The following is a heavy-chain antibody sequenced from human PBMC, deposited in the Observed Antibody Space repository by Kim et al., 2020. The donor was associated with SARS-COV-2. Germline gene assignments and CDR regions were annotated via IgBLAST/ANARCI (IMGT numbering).Heavy chain of an antibody. CDR2: ISGSSSFT. CDR1: GFIFSDYY. Sequence: GGSLRLSCAASGFIFSDYYMSWIRQAPGKGLEYISYISGSSSFTNNADSVQGRFTISRDNAKNLVYLQMNSLRAEDTAVYYCARDLSGHLAPDHWGQGTL. CDR3: ARDLSGHLAPDH. V-gene: IGHV3-11*05. J-gene: IGHJ5*02.